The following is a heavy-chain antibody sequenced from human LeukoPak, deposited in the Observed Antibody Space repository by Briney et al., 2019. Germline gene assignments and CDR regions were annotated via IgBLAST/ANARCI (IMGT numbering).Heavy chain of an antibody. J-gene: IGHJ6*03. CDR1: GYTFTGYY. D-gene: IGHD3-9*01. V-gene: IGHV1-2*02. CDR3: ARVRDYDILTGYNYYYYMDV. Sequence: ASVKVSCKASGYTFTGYYMHWVRQAPGQGLEWMGWINPNSGGTNYAQKFQGRVTMTRDTSISTVYMELSRLRSDDTAVYYCARVRDYDILTGYNYYYYMDVWGKGTTVTISS. CDR2: INPNSGGT.